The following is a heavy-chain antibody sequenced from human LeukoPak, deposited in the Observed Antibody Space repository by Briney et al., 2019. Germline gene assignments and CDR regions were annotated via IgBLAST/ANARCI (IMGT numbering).Heavy chain of an antibody. J-gene: IGHJ5*02. CDR3: AKTRIAAAGTRGWFDP. CDR2: ISGSGGST. CDR1: GFTVSSNY. Sequence: GGSLRLSCAASGFTVSSNYMSWVRQAPGKGLEWVSAISGSGGSTYYADSVKGRFTISRDNSKNTLYLQMNSLRAEDTAVYYCAKTRIAAAGTRGWFDPWGQGTLVTVSS. D-gene: IGHD6-13*01. V-gene: IGHV3-23*01.